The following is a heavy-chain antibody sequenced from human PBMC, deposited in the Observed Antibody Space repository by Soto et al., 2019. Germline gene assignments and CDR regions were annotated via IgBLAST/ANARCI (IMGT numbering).Heavy chain of an antibody. CDR1: GFTFSSYA. J-gene: IGHJ4*02. CDR2: ISYDGSTK. V-gene: IGHV3-30-3*01. CDR3: TRAPPFLPAAASYYFDY. D-gene: IGHD2-2*01. Sequence: QVQLVESGGGVVQPGRSLSLSCAASGFTFSSYAMHWVRQAPGKGLEWVAVISYDGSTKFYADSVKGRFTVSRDNSKNTLSRQMNSLRAEDTAVYYCTRAPPFLPAAASYYFDYWGQGTLVTVSS.